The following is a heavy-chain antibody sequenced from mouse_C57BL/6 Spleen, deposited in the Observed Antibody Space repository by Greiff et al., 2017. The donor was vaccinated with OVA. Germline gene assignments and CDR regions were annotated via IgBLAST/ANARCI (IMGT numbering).Heavy chain of an antibody. CDR2: ISSGSSTI. J-gene: IGHJ2*01. V-gene: IGHV5-17*01. CDR1: GFTFSDYG. Sequence: EVQVVESGGGLVKPGGSLKLSCAASGFTFSDYGMHWVRQAPEKGLEWVAYISSGSSTIYYADTVKGRFTISRDNAKNTLFLQMTSLRSEDTAMYYCAREGNYDDLLDYWGQGTTLTVSS. CDR3: AREGNYDDLLDY. D-gene: IGHD2-4*01.